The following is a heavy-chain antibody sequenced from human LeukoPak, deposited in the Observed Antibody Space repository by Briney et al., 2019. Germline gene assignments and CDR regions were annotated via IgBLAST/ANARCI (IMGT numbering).Heavy chain of an antibody. CDR2: IYTSGST. D-gene: IGHD6-19*01. V-gene: IGHV4-4*08. Sequence: SETLSLTCTVSGGSISSYYWSWIRQPPGKGLEWIGRIYTSGSTNYNPSLKSRVTISVDTSKNQFSLKLSSVTAADTAVYYCARAQQWLVPFDYWGQGTLVTVSS. J-gene: IGHJ4*02. CDR3: ARAQQWLVPFDY. CDR1: GGSISSYY.